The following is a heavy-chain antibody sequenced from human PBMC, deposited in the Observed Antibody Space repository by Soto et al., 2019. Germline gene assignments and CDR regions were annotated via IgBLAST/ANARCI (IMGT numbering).Heavy chain of an antibody. D-gene: IGHD2-21*02. Sequence: KPSETLSLTCAVSGYSISSSNWWGWIRQHPGKGLEWIAYIYYTGTTYYNPSLKSRVTISIDRSNNQFSLMLSSVTAADTAVYYCARDLRLDSWGPGTLVTVSS. CDR2: IYYTGTT. J-gene: IGHJ4*02. CDR3: ARDLRLDS. CDR1: GYSISSSNW. V-gene: IGHV4-28*03.